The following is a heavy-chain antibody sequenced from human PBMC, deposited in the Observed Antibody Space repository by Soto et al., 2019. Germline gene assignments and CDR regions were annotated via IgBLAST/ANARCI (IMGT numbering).Heavy chain of an antibody. J-gene: IGHJ4*02. V-gene: IGHV3-33*01. CDR2: ILDDGSDQ. CDR1: GFTFSRYG. Sequence: QVQLVESGGGVVQPGRSLRLSCAASGFTFSRYGMHWVRQAPGKGLEWVAVILDDGSDQNYVDSVKGRFTISRDNSKNSLYLQMNSLXXXXXXXXXXXXXXXXGDNGFDYWGQGTLVTVSS. CDR3: XXXXXXGDNGFDY. D-gene: IGHD4-17*01.